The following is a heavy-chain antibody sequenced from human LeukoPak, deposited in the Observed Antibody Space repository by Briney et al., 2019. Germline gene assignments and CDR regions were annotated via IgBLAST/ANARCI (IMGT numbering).Heavy chain of an antibody. J-gene: IGHJ4*02. V-gene: IGHV3-33*01. D-gene: IGHD3-22*01. Sequence: GGSLRLSCAASGFTFGSYGMHWVRQAPGKGLEWVAVIWYDGSNKYYADSVKGRFTISRDNSKNTLYLQMNSLRAEDTAVYYCARARYYYDSSGYYPDWGQGTLVTVSS. CDR3: ARARYYYDSSGYYPD. CDR2: IWYDGSNK. CDR1: GFTFGSYG.